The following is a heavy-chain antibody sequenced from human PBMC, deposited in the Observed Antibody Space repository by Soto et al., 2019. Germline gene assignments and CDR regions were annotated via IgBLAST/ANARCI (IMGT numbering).Heavy chain of an antibody. D-gene: IGHD4-17*01. J-gene: IGHJ4*02. CDR1: GFTFSDYY. CDR2: ISSSGGAI. CDR3: ARDRYGDKAFDY. Sequence: QVQLVESGGGLVKPGGSLRLSCAASGFTFSDYYMGWIRQAPRKGLEWASYISSSGGAIYYADSVKDRFTISRDNAKNSLYLQMNSLRAEDTAVYYCARDRYGDKAFDYWGQGTLVTVSS. V-gene: IGHV3-11*01.